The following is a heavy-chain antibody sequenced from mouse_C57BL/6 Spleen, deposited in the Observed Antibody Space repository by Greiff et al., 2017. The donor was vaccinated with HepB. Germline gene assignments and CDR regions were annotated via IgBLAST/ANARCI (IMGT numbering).Heavy chain of an antibody. J-gene: IGHJ3*01. CDR3: ARPQDSSGYGFAY. D-gene: IGHD3-2*02. V-gene: IGHV5-12*01. CDR1: GFTFSDYY. CDR2: ISNGGGST. Sequence: EVKVVESGGGLVQPGGSLKLSCAASGFTFSDYYMYWVRQTPEKRLEWVAYISNGGGSTYYPDTVKGRFTISRDNAKNTLYLQMSRLKSEDTAMYYCARPQDSSGYGFAYWGQGTLVTVSA.